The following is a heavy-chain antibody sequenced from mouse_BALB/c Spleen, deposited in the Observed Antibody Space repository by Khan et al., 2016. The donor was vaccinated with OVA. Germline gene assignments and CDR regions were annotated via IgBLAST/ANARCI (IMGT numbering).Heavy chain of an antibody. V-gene: IGHV1-7*01. Sequence: QIQLVQSGAELAKPGASVKMSCKASGYTFTSYWLHWVKQRPGQGLEWIGYINPSAGYPDYNQKFKDKATLTADKSSSTAYMQLNSLTSEDSAVYYCARDRINYWGQGTTLAVSS. CDR3: ARDRINY. CDR1: GYTFTSYW. CDR2: INPSAGYP. J-gene: IGHJ2*01.